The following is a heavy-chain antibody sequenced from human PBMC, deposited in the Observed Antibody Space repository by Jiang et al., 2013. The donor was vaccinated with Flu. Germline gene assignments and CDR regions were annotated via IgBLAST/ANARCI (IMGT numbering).Heavy chain of an antibody. D-gene: IGHD4-17*01. CDR3: ARGWDYGDRGPFDP. CDR1: GFSFTNYA. Sequence: SGAEVKKPGASVKVSCKTSGFSFTNYAFSWVRQAPGQGLEWVGWISAYNGNTNSAQNFHDRVTMTTDTSTSTAYMELRSLRCDDTAVYYCARGWDYGDRGPFDPWGQGTLVSVSS. V-gene: IGHV1-18*01. J-gene: IGHJ5*02. CDR2: ISAYNGNT.